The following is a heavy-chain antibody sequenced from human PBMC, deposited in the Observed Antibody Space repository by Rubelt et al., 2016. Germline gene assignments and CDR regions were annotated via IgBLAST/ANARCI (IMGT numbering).Heavy chain of an antibody. CDR2: IIPIFGTA. D-gene: IGHD2-21*02. J-gene: IGHJ6*02. CDR1: GGTFSSYA. CDR3: ARDSSECGCGGDCCTYYYGMDV. Sequence: QVQLVQSGAEVKKPGSSVKVSCKASGGTFSSYAISWVRQAPGQGLEWMGGIIPIFGTANYAQKFQGRVTITADESTSTAYMELSSLGSEDTAVYYCARDSSECGCGGDCCTYYYGMDVWGQGTTVTVSS. V-gene: IGHV1-69*01.